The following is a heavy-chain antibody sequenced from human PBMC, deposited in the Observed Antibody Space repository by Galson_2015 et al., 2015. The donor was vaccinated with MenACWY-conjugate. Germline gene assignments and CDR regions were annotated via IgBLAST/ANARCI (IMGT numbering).Heavy chain of an antibody. CDR2: FYSGGGI. J-gene: IGHJ2*01. D-gene: IGHD3-9*01. V-gene: IGHV3-53*01. CDR3: ARTYYNILTDYHAGPRHWYFDL. Sequence: SLRLSCAASGFNLSSNYMNWVHQAPGKGLEWVSVFYSGGGIYYADSVKGRFTISRDSSKNMLYLQMNSLSADDTAFYYCARTYYNILTDYHAGPRHWYFDLWGRGTLVTVSS. CDR1: GFNLSSNY.